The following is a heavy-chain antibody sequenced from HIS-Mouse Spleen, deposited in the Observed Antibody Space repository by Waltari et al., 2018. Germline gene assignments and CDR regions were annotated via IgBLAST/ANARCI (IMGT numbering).Heavy chain of an antibody. Sequence: QLQLQESGPGLVKPSATLSLTCTVSGGPISRSSYYWGWIRQPPGKGLGWIGSIYYSGSTYYNPSLKSRVTISVDTSKNQFSLKLSSVTAADTAVYYCAREIPYSSSWYDWYFDLWGRGTLVTVSS. CDR3: AREIPYSSSWYDWYFDL. J-gene: IGHJ2*01. V-gene: IGHV4-39*07. D-gene: IGHD6-13*01. CDR2: IYYSGST. CDR1: GGPISRSSYY.